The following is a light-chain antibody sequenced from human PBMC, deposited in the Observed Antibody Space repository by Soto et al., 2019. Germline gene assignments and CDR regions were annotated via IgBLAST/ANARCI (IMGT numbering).Light chain of an antibody. V-gene: IGLV2-14*03. CDR1: SSDVGGYNY. CDR3: TSYTTPSTVI. CDR2: DVN. J-gene: IGLJ2*01. Sequence: QSVLTQPASVSGSPGHSITISCTGTSSDVGGYNYVSWYQQHPGKAPKLLIYDVNNRPSGVSNRFSGSKSGNTASLTISGLQAEDEADYYCTSYTTPSTVIFGGGTKLTVL.